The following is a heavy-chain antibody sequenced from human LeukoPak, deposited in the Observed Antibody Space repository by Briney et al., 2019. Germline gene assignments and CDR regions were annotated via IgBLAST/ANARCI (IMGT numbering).Heavy chain of an antibody. CDR3: ARKVPLGWFDP. D-gene: IGHD7-27*01. CDR2: ISAYNGNT. CDR1: GYTSTSYG. V-gene: IGHV1-18*01. J-gene: IGHJ5*02. Sequence: RASVKVSCKASGYTSTSYGISWVRQAPGRGLEWMGWISAYNGNTNYAQKLQGRVTMTTDTSTSTAYMELRSLRSDDTAVYYCARKVPLGWFDPWGQGTLVTVSS.